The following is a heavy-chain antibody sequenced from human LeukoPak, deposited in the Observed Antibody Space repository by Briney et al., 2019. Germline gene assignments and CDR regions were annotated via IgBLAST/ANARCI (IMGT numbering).Heavy chain of an antibody. J-gene: IGHJ6*04. Sequence: PGGSLRLSCAASGFTFRSYAMSWVRQAPGKGLEWVSAVSGGGGSTYYADSVKGRFTISRDNSKNTLYLQMNSLRAEDTAVYYCEKGEEYCSTPSCYYYYVMDVGGKGTTSPVPS. CDR2: VSGGGGST. CDR1: GFTFRSYA. V-gene: IGHV3-23*01. D-gene: IGHD2-2*01. CDR3: EKGEEYCSTPSCYYYYVMDV.